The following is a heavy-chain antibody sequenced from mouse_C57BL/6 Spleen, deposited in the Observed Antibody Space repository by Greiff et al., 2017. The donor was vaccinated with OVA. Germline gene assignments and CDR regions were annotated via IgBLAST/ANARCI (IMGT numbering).Heavy chain of an antibody. CDR2: INPNNGGT. CDR1: GYTFTDYN. D-gene: IGHD2-2*01. CDR3: ARTIDGYDEYFDV. V-gene: IGHV1-18*01. Sequence: VQLQQSGPELVKPGASVKIPCKASGYTFTDYNMDWVKQSHGKSLEWIGDINPNNGGTIYNQKFKGKATLTVDKSSSTAYMELRSLTSEDTAVYYCARTIDGYDEYFDVWGTGTTVTVSS. J-gene: IGHJ1*03.